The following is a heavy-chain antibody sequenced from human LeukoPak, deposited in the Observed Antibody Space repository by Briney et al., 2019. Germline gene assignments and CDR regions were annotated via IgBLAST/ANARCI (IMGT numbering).Heavy chain of an antibody. V-gene: IGHV3-48*03. J-gene: IGHJ6*03. D-gene: IGHD3-10*01. Sequence: GRSLRLSCAASGFTFSSYEMNWVRQAPGKGLEWVSYISSSGSTIYYADSVKGRFTISRDNAKNSLYLQMNSLRAEDTAVYYCARAGMVRGVRDYYYMDVWGKGTTVTVSS. CDR1: GFTFSSYE. CDR3: ARAGMVRGVRDYYYMDV. CDR2: ISSSGSTI.